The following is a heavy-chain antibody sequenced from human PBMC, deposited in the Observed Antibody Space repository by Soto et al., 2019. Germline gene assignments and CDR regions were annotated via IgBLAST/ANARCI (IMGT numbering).Heavy chain of an antibody. CDR2: ISSSSSTM. CDR1: GFTFSSYS. J-gene: IGHJ4*02. Sequence: PGGSLRLSCAASGFTFSSYSMNWVRQAPGKGLEWVSYISSSSSTMFYADSVKGRFTISRDNSKNTLYLQMNSLRAEDTAVYYCAREGVKGSSWYYFDYWGQGTLVTVSS. CDR3: AREGVKGSSWYYFDY. D-gene: IGHD6-13*01. V-gene: IGHV3-48*01.